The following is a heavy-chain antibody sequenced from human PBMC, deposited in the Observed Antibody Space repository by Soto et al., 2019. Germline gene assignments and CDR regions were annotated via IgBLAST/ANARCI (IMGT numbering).Heavy chain of an antibody. CDR1: SYSVTTTTLY. Sequence: TETLSLSSPVSSYSVTTTTLYWCWFRQPPGKGLEWIGNIYYSGGTNYNPSLKSRVTISVDTSNNHFSLKLTSVTAADTAVYYCARDDRSNSAWYYFEYWGQG. CDR2: IYYSGGT. D-gene: IGHD6-19*01. J-gene: IGHJ4*02. V-gene: IGHV4-61*03. CDR3: ARDDRSNSAWYYFEY.